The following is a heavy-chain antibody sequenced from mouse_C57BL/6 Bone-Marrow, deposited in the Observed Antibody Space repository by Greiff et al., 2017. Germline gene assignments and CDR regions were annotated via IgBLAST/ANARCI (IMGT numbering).Heavy chain of an antibody. J-gene: IGHJ2*01. CDR3: AKESDGYYSD. CDR2: IWGDGST. V-gene: IGHV2-3*01. CDR1: GFSLTRYG. Sequence: QVQLQQSGPGLVAPSQSLSITCTVSGFSLTRYGVSWVRQPPGKGLEWLGVIWGDGSTNYHSALISKLSISKDNSKSQVFLKLNSLQTDDRATYCCAKESDGYYSDGGKGTTLTVSS. D-gene: IGHD2-3*01.